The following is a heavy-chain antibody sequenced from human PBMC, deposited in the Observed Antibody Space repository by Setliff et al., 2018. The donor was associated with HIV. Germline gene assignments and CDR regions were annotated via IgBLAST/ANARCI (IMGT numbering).Heavy chain of an antibody. V-gene: IGHV4-4*02. D-gene: IGHD3-22*01. Sequence: PSETLSLTCSVSGGPIRRNNWWSWVRQPPGKGLEWIGEIYHSGSTSYNPSLRSRVTISVDKSKNQFSLNLTSVTAADTAVYYCARFGEYYFDRSGTSNVFDIWGQGTMVTVSS. CDR2: IYHSGST. CDR1: GGPIRRNNW. J-gene: IGHJ3*02. CDR3: ARFGEYYFDRSGTSNVFDI.